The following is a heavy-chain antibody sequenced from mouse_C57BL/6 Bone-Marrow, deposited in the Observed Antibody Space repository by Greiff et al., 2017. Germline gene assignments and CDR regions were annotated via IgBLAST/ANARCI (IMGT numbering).Heavy chain of an antibody. CDR1: GYTFTDYE. CDR2: IDPETGGT. D-gene: IGHD2-1*01. CDR3: TRRGTYGNCSWFAY. J-gene: IGHJ3*01. Sequence: VQLQQSGAELVRPGASVTLSCKASGYTFTDYEMHWVKQTPVHGLEWIGAIDPETGGTAYNQKFKGKAILTADKSSSTAYMELRSLTSEDSAVYYCTRRGTYGNCSWFAYWGQGTLVTVSA. V-gene: IGHV1-15*01.